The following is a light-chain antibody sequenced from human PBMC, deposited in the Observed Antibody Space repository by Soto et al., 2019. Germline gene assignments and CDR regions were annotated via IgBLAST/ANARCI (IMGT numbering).Light chain of an antibody. CDR3: ASWDDSLSGGL. CDR1: NSNIGTYT. CDR2: TDY. Sequence: QSVLTQPPSASGTPGQRVIISCSGSNSNIGTYTVNWYQQLPGTAPKLLIYTDYQRPSGVPDRFSGSRSGTSASLAISGLQSEDEADYYCASWDDSLSGGLFGGGTKVTVL. J-gene: IGLJ3*02. V-gene: IGLV1-44*01.